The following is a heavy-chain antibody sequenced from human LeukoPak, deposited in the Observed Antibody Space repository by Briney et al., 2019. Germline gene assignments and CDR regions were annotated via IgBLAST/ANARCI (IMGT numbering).Heavy chain of an antibody. V-gene: IGHV4-38-2*01. J-gene: IGHJ5*02. CDR1: GYSISSDKY. CDR2: IYHTGST. CDR3: ARSHSGWQGHNNWFDP. D-gene: IGHD6-19*01. Sequence: SETLSLTCEVSGYSISSDKYWGWIRQPPGKGLEWIGSIYHTGSTYYNPSLKSRVSISVDTSKNQFSLKFTSVTAADTAVYYCARSHSGWQGHNNWFDPWGQGTLVTVSP.